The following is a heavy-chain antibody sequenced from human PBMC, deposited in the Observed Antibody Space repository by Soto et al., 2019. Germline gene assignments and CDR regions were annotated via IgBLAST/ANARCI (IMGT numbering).Heavy chain of an antibody. V-gene: IGHV4-34*01. CDR3: ARGANYDILTGRYYYYGMDV. CDR2: INHSGST. Sequence: SETLSLTCAVSGASISDNCWSWVRQPPGKGLEWIGEINHSGSTHYNPSLKSRVTISVDTSKNQFSLKLSSVTAADTAVYYCARGANYDILTGRYYYYGMDVWGQGTTVTVSS. CDR1: GASISDNC. D-gene: IGHD3-9*01. J-gene: IGHJ6*02.